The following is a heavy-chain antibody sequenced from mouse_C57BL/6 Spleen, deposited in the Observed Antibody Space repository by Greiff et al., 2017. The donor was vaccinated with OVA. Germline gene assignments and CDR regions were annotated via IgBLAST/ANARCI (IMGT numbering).Heavy chain of an antibody. J-gene: IGHJ2*01. CDR2: IDPENGDT. D-gene: IGHD1-1*01. V-gene: IGHV14-4*01. Sequence: EVQLKESGAELVRPGASVKLSCTASGFNIKDDYMHWVKQRPEQGLEWIGWIDPENGDTEYASKFQGKATITANTSSNTAYLQLSSLTSEDTAVYYCTTLPNNYYGSSSLDYWGQGTTLTVSS. CDR1: GFNIKDDY. CDR3: TTLPNNYYGSSSLDY.